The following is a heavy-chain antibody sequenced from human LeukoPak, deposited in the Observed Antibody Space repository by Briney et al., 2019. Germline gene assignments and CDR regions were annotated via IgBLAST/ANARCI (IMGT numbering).Heavy chain of an antibody. V-gene: IGHV1-69*13. Sequence: GASVKVSCKASGGTFSSYAISWVRQAPGQGLEWMGGIIPIFGTANYAQKFQGRVTITADESTSTAYMELSSLRSEDTAVYYCAYYYDSSGYSWFDPWGQGTLVTVSS. J-gene: IGHJ5*02. CDR1: GGTFSSYA. D-gene: IGHD3-22*01. CDR2: IIPIFGTA. CDR3: AYYYDSSGYSWFDP.